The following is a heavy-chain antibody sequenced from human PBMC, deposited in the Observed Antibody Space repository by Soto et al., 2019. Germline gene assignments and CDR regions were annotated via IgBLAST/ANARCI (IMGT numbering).Heavy chain of an antibody. V-gene: IGHV3-23*01. CDR1: GFTFGNHA. Sequence: QPGGSLRLSCAASGFTFGNHAMTWVRQAPGKALEWVSTIDYSGGNTHYADSVKGRFTISRDNSKNTVDLEMNSLRAEDTAVYYCVSWLSAHFDYWGQGTLVTVSS. CDR3: VSWLSAHFDY. D-gene: IGHD6-19*01. CDR2: IDYSGGNT. J-gene: IGHJ4*02.